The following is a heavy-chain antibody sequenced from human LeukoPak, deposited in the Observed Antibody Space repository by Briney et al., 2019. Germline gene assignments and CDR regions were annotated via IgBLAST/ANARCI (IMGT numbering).Heavy chain of an antibody. J-gene: IGHJ4*02. CDR1: GFTFSNAW. V-gene: IGHV3-15*01. CDR2: IKSKTDGGTT. CDR3: AKPARTDYTDY. D-gene: IGHD1-14*01. Sequence: GGSLRLSCAASGFTFSNAWMSWVRQAPGKGLEWVGRIKSKTDGGTTDYAAPVKGRFTISRDDSKNTLYLQMNSLKTEDTAVYYCAKPARTDYTDYWGQGTLVTVSS.